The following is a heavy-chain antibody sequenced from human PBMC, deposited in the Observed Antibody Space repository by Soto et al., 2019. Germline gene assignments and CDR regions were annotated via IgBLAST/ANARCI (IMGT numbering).Heavy chain of an antibody. Sequence: EVQLVESGGGLVQPGGSLRLSCAASGFTFSGYNMNWVRQAPGKGLEWISCIKSDSSGTWYADSVKGRFTMSRDNAKNSLYLQINSLCDGDTDVYFCARDYNWSSDYWGQGTLVAVSS. D-gene: IGHD1-1*01. J-gene: IGHJ4*02. V-gene: IGHV3-48*02. CDR3: ARDYNWSSDY. CDR1: GFTFSGYN. CDR2: IKSDSSGT.